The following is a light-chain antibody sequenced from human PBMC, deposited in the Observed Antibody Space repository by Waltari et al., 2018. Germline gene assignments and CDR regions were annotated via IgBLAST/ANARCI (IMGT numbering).Light chain of an antibody. J-gene: IGLJ3*02. CDR2: VNSDGSH. CDR3: QTGGFGIWV. Sequence: QLLLTQSPSASASLGASVKLTCTVSSGPSNSAIAWHQQHPHKGPRYLMKVNSDGSHIKGDGIPDRFSGSSSGAERYLTISSLQSEDEADYYCQTGGFGIWVFGGGTKLTVL. CDR1: SGPSNSA. V-gene: IGLV4-69*01.